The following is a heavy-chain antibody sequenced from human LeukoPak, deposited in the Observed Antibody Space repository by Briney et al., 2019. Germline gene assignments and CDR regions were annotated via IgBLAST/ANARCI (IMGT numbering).Heavy chain of an antibody. CDR3: ARERGITSYFDY. J-gene: IGHJ4*02. CDR1: GGTFSSYA. CDR2: IIPIFGTA. V-gene: IGHV1-69*13. D-gene: IGHD3-10*01. Sequence: SVKVSCKASGGTFSSYAISWVRQAPGQGLEWMGGIIPIFGTANYAQEFQGRVTITADESTSTAYMELSSLRSEDTAVYYCARERGITSYFDYWGQGTLVTVSS.